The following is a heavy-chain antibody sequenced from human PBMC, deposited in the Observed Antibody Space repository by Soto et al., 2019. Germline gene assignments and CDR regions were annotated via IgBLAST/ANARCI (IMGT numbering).Heavy chain of an antibody. CDR3: AHKRDVSRGFKS. CDR1: GFSFSINGVA. Sequence: QITLKESGPTLVKPTQTLTLTCTFSGFSFSINGVAVGWIRQPPGQALEWLALIYWDDDQRYNPSLKNRLTITKDTSRNQVVLTMTNMDPVHTATYYCAHKRDVSRGFKSWGQGTLVTVSS. J-gene: IGHJ5*01. V-gene: IGHV2-5*02. CDR2: IYWDDDQ.